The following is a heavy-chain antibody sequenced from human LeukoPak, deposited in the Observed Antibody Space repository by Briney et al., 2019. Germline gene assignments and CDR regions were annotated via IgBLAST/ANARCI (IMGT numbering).Heavy chain of an antibody. Sequence: GGSLRLSCVASGFIFSDHYMDWVRQAPGKGLEWVARSRNKPNSYTTEYAASVKGRFTISRDVSKNSLCLQMNSLRTEDTAVYYCARAVVSTGHYYFESWGQGTLVTVSS. V-gene: IGHV3-72*01. D-gene: IGHD3-9*01. CDR3: ARAVVSTGHYYFES. CDR1: GFIFSDHY. J-gene: IGHJ4*02. CDR2: SRNKPNSYTT.